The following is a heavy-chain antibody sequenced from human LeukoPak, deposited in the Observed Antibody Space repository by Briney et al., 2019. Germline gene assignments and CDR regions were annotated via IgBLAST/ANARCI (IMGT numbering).Heavy chain of an antibody. CDR1: GFTFSSYE. CDR3: ARDSRHYDFWSGHPTNGVDY. CDR2: ISSSGSTI. J-gene: IGHJ4*02. V-gene: IGHV3-48*03. D-gene: IGHD3-3*01. Sequence: PGGSLRLSCAASGFTFSSYEMNWVRQASGKGLEWVSYISSSGSTIYYADSVKGRFTISRDNAKNSLYLQMNSLRAEDTAVYYCARDSRHYDFWSGHPTNGVDYWGQGTLVTVSS.